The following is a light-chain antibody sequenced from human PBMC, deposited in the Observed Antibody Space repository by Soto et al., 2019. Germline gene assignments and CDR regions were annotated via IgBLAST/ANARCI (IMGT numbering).Light chain of an antibody. CDR1: QSISSY. CDR3: QQSYSTPRFT. J-gene: IGKJ3*01. Sequence: DIQMTQSPSSLSASVGDRVTITCRASQSISSYLNWYQQKPGKAPKLLIYAASSLQSGVPSRFSGSGSGTDFTLTISSLQPEDFATYYGQQSYSTPRFTFVPGTKVDI. CDR2: AAS. V-gene: IGKV1-39*01.